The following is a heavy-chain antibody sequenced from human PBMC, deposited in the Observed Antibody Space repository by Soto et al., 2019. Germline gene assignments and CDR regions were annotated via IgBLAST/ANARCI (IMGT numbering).Heavy chain of an antibody. Sequence: SVKVSCKASGGTFSSYAISWVRQAPGQGLEWMGGIIPIFGTANYAQKFQGRVTITADESTSTAYMELSSLRSEDTAVYYCARQIVGATRYFDYWGQGILVTVSS. CDR2: IIPIFGTA. D-gene: IGHD1-26*01. V-gene: IGHV1-69*13. CDR3: ARQIVGATRYFDY. CDR1: GGTFSSYA. J-gene: IGHJ4*02.